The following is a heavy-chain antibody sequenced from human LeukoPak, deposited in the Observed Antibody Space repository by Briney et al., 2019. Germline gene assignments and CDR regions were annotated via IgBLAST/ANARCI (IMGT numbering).Heavy chain of an antibody. CDR2: IKQDGSEK. CDR3: ARAQPEYSSGYDY. Sequence: GGSLRLSCAASGFTFSSYAMSWVRQAPGKGLEWVANIKQDGSEKYYVDSVKGRFTISRDNAKNSLYLQMNSLRAEDTAVYYCARAQPEYSSGYDYWGQGTLVTVSS. CDR1: GFTFSSYA. D-gene: IGHD6-19*01. J-gene: IGHJ4*02. V-gene: IGHV3-7*01.